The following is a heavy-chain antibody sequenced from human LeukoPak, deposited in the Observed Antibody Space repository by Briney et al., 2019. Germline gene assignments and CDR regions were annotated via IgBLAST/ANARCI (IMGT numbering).Heavy chain of an antibody. CDR1: GYSFSDYW. CDR2: IYPGDSDT. Sequence: PGESLKISGKGFGYSFSDYWIGWVRQMPGKGLEWMGIIYPGDSDTVYSPSFRGQVTISADKSINTAYLQWRSLKASDTAMYFCARHSYDVLKWGRGTLVTVSS. D-gene: IGHD3-9*01. V-gene: IGHV5-51*01. CDR3: ARHSYDVLK. J-gene: IGHJ4*02.